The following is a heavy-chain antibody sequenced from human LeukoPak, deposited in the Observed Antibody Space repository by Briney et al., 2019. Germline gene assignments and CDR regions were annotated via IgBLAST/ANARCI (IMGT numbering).Heavy chain of an antibody. CDR1: GIAFSNHW. CDR2: INNDGSYA. V-gene: IGHV3-74*01. Sequence: AGGSLRLSCAASGIAFSNHWMHWVRQAPGKGLEWVSWINNDGSYAVYAASVRARFTISRDNAKNTLYLQMNSLRPEDTAVYYCARDRPHNWFDPWGQGTLDTVSS. CDR3: ARDRPHNWFDP. J-gene: IGHJ5*02.